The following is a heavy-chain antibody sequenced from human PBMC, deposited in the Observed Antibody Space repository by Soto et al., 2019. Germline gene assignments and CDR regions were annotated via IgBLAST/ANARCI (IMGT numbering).Heavy chain of an antibody. D-gene: IGHD2-2*01. CDR1: GFTFSSYA. CDR3: ARDGKYCSSTSCYSDTEYYFDY. V-gene: IGHV3-30-3*01. CDR2: ISYDGSNK. J-gene: IGHJ4*02. Sequence: GGSLRLSCAASGFTFSSYAMHWVRQAPGKGLEWVAVISYDGSNKYYADSVKGRFTISRDNSKNTLYLQMNSLRAEDTAVYYYARDGKYCSSTSCYSDTEYYFDYWGQGTLVTVSS.